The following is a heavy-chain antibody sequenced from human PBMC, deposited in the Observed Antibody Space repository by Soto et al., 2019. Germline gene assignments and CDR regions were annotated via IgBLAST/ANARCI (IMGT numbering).Heavy chain of an antibody. CDR3: ASGRIVVVGSRAYYGMDV. V-gene: IGHV1-69*01. J-gene: IGHJ6*02. Sequence: QVQLVQSGAEVKKPGSSVRVSCKASGGTPSNSAFSWVRQAPGQGLEWMGGIIPVFGIVKYAQNLEGRVTITADESTNTAYMELSSLRYEDRAVYDWASGRIVVVGSRAYYGMDVWGQGTTDTVSS. CDR1: GGTPSNSA. D-gene: IGHD6-19*01. CDR2: IIPVFGIV.